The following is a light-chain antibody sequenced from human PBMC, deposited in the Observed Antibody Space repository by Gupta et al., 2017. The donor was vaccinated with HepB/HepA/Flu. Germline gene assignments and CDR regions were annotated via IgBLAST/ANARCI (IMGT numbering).Light chain of an antibody. Sequence: EIVLTQSPATLSLFTGERATLSCRASQSIDTYLAWYQHKAGQAPRLVIYDASKRATGIPARFSGSGSGTDFTLTISSLESEDFAVYYCQQRSSWPRTFGQGTKLEIK. J-gene: IGKJ2*01. CDR2: DAS. V-gene: IGKV3-11*01. CDR1: QSIDTY. CDR3: QQRSSWPRT.